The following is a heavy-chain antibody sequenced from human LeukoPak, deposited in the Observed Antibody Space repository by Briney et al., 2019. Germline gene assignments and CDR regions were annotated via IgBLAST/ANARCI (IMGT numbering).Heavy chain of an antibody. CDR1: GFTFSGSA. D-gene: IGHD1-26*01. Sequence: AGSLRLSCAASGFTFSGSAMHWVRQASGKGLEWVGRIRSKANSYATAYAASVKGRFTISRDDSKNTAYLQMNSLKTEDTAVYYCTTLYSGSEFDYWGQGTLVTVSS. J-gene: IGHJ4*02. CDR2: IRSKANSYAT. V-gene: IGHV3-73*01. CDR3: TTLYSGSEFDY.